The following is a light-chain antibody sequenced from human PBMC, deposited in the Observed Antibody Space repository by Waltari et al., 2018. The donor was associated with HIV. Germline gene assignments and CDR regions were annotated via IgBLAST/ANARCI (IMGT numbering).Light chain of an antibody. V-gene: IGLV1-44*01. Sequence: QSVLTQPPSASGTPGQRVTISCSGSSSNIGSNTVNWYKQPPGTAPKLLIYSNNQRPSGVPDRFSGSKSGTSVSLAISGLQSEDDTDYYCAAWDDSLNGWVFGGGTKLTVL. CDR3: AAWDDSLNGWV. CDR2: SNN. CDR1: SSNIGSNT. J-gene: IGLJ3*02.